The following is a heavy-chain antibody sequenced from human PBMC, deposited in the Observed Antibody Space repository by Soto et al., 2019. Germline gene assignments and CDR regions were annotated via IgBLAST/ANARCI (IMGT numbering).Heavy chain of an antibody. J-gene: IGHJ4*02. D-gene: IGHD3-3*01. CDR1: GGSISSGGSY. CDR2: IFYSGSF. Sequence: QVQLQESGPGLVKSSQTLSLTCTVSGGSISSGGSYWSWIRQRPGKGLEWIGYIFYSGSFYYTPSLKGRVVILADTSKNQFTLKLSSVTDAATAVYYCARAPDTPPIFGVVRPYFFDFWGQGTLVTVSS. CDR3: ARAPDTPPIFGVVRPYFFDF. V-gene: IGHV4-31*03.